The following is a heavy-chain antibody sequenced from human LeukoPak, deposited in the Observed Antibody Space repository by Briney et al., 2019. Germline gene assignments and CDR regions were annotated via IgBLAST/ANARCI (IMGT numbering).Heavy chain of an antibody. D-gene: IGHD6-13*01. CDR3: ARARAYSSSWYDY. J-gene: IGHJ4*02. CDR2: INHSGST. Sequence: TSETLSLTCAVYGGSFSGYYWSWIRQPPGKGLEWIGEINHSGSTNYNPSLKSRVTIPVDTSKNQFSLKLSSVTAADTAVYYCARARAYSSSWYDYWGQGTLVTVSS. V-gene: IGHV4-34*01. CDR1: GGSFSGYY.